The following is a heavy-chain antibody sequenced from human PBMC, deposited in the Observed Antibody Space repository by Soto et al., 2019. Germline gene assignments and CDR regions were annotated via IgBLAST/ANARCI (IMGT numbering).Heavy chain of an antibody. CDR2: IYYSGRT. V-gene: IGHV4-59*01. D-gene: IGHD3-10*01. Sequence: SETLSLTCTVSGGSISSYYWSWIRQPPGKGLEWIGYIYYSGRTNYNPSLKSRVTISVDTSKNQFSLKLSSVTAADTAVYYCARVWGGAFDIWGQGTMVTVSS. CDR1: GGSISSYY. CDR3: ARVWGGAFDI. J-gene: IGHJ3*02.